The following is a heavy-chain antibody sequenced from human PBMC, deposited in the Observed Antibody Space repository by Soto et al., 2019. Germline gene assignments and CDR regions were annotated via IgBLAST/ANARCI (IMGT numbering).Heavy chain of an antibody. D-gene: IGHD3-9*01. V-gene: IGHV2-5*02. CDR1: GCSLSTSGVG. CDR2: VYWDDDK. Sequence: QITLKESGPTLVKPTQTLTLTCTFSGCSLSTSGVGVGWIQQPPGKARVFLSVVYWDDDKLYSPSLKSRITNPTDPPKTQVVFMMVNMDPVDTAPYDCANMGRYYDILTGYSWTIDYWGQGTLVTGS. J-gene: IGHJ4*02. CDR3: ANMGRYYDILTGYSWTIDY.